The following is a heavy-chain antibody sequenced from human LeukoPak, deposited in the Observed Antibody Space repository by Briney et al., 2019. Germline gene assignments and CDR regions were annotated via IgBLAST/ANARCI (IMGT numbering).Heavy chain of an antibody. Sequence: GGSLRLSCAASGFTFSSYWMHWVRQAPGKGLVRVSRINSDGSSTSYADSVKGRFTISRDNAKNTLYLQMNSLRAEDTAVYYCARGSPYGSGSYWGNYWGQGTLVTVSS. J-gene: IGHJ4*02. CDR3: ARGSPYGSGSYWGNY. V-gene: IGHV3-74*01. CDR2: INSDGSST. CDR1: GFTFSSYW. D-gene: IGHD3-10*01.